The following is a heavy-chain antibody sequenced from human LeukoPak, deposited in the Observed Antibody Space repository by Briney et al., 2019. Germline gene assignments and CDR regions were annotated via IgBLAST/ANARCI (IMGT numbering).Heavy chain of an antibody. CDR3: ARGMAGITIFGVVLPWFDP. CDR1: GGSISSSSYY. J-gene: IGHJ5*02. V-gene: IGHV4-39*07. D-gene: IGHD3-3*01. CDR2: IYYSGST. Sequence: SETLSLTCTVSGGSISSSSYYWGWIRQPPGKGLEWIGSIYYSGSTYYNPSLKSRVTISVDTSKNQFSLKLSSVTAADTAVYYCARGMAGITIFGVVLPWFDPWGQGTLVTVSS.